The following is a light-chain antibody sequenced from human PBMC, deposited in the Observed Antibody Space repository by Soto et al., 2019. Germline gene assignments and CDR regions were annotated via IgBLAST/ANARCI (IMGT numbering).Light chain of an antibody. CDR3: QQYGSSSWT. Sequence: DIVLTQSPGTLSLSPGERATLSCRASQSVSSNYLAWFQQKPGQAPRLLIYGASSRATGIPDRFSGSGSGTDFTLTISRLEPGDFAVYYCQQYGSSSWTFGQGTKVDIK. CDR1: QSVSSNY. V-gene: IGKV3-20*01. CDR2: GAS. J-gene: IGKJ1*01.